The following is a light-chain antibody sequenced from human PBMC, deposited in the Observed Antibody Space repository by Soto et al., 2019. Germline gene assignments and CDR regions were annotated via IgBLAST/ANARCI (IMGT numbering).Light chain of an antibody. Sequence: ALQMTQSPSSLSASVGDTVTITCRTSQAIKNDLGWYQQKPGEAHKSLIFAASTLQSGVPSRFSGSGSGADFTLTITSLQPEDFATYYCIKDYSLPLTFGQGTKVEL. CDR1: QAIKND. V-gene: IGKV1-6*01. CDR3: IKDYSLPLT. J-gene: IGKJ1*01. CDR2: AAS.